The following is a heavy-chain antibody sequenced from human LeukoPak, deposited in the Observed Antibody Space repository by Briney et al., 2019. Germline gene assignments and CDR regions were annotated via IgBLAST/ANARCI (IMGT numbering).Heavy chain of an antibody. CDR1: GGSISSYY. CDR2: IYYSGST. CDR3: ARGPRFGVVIIHGDFDY. J-gene: IGHJ4*02. Sequence: SEILSLTCTVSGGSISSYYWSWIRQPPGKGLEWIGYIYYSGSTNYNPSLKSRVTISVDTSKNQFSLKLSSVTAADTAVYYCARGPRFGVVIIHGDFDYWGQGTLVTVSS. D-gene: IGHD3-3*01. V-gene: IGHV4-59*01.